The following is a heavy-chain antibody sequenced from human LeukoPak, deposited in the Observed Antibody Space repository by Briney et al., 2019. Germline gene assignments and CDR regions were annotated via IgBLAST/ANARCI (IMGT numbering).Heavy chain of an antibody. CDR2: ITYSGQT. CDR3: ASDDFGGNLIHF. J-gene: IGHJ4*02. Sequence: SGTLSLTCAVSGGSISSSNWWSWVRQPPGKGLEWMGLITYSGQTYYNPSLKSRVTISVDSSKNQFSLKLNSVTAADTAVYFCASDDFGGNLIHFWGLGTLVTVSS. V-gene: IGHV4-4*02. D-gene: IGHD4-23*01. CDR1: GGSISSSNW.